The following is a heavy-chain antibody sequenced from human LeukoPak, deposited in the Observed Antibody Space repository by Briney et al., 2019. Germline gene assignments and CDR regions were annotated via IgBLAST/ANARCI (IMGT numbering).Heavy chain of an antibody. CDR1: GFTFSSYG. CDR2: IRYDGSNK. Sequence: GGSLRLSCAASGFTFSSYGMHWVRQAPGKGLEWVAFIRYDGSNKYYADSVKGRFTISRDNSKNTLYLQMNSLRAKDTAVYYCATDYGGNSQSFDIWGQGTMVTVSS. V-gene: IGHV3-30*02. D-gene: IGHD4-23*01. J-gene: IGHJ3*02. CDR3: ATDYGGNSQSFDI.